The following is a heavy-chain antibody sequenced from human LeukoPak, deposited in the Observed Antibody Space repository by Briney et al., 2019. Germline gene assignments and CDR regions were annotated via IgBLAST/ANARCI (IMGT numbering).Heavy chain of an antibody. Sequence: ASVKVSCKVSGGTFSSYSINWVRQAPGHGLEWMGGLIPMFGKPKYAPKFQGRVTITADESTTTVYVELTGLRSEDTAVYYCAREDYGDYVDYWGQGTLVTVSS. V-gene: IGHV1-69*13. CDR1: GGTFSSYS. J-gene: IGHJ4*02. CDR2: LIPMFGKP. CDR3: AREDYGDYVDY. D-gene: IGHD4-17*01.